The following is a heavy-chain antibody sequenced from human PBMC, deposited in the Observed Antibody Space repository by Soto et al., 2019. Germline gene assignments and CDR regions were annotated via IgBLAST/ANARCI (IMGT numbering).Heavy chain of an antibody. V-gene: IGHV4-4*02. D-gene: IGHD2-8*01. J-gene: IGHJ4*02. Sequence: SETLSLTCAVSGVSISSGNWWTCFRQTPQRGLEYIGEIFHDGTSNYYPSFDRRVAISVDTSKNQFSLKLTSVTAADTAIYFCARLVYDTRLNYMYFDFWGQGALVTVSS. CDR1: GVSISSGNW. CDR2: IFHDGTS. CDR3: ARLVYDTRLNYMYFDF.